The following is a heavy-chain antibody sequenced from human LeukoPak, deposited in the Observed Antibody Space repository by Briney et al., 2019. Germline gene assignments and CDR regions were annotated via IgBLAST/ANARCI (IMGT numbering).Heavy chain of an antibody. CDR2: IYSNDDE. Sequence: SGPTLVNPTQTLTLTCTFSGLSLSTGGVGVGWVRQPPGKALEWLALIYSNDDERYSPSLKSRLTITKDTSKNRVVLTVTNMDPVDTGTYYCAHRRRSGDYFDFWGQGTLVTVSS. CDR1: GLSLSTGGVG. CDR3: AHRRRSGDYFDF. D-gene: IGHD3-10*01. J-gene: IGHJ4*02. V-gene: IGHV2-5*01.